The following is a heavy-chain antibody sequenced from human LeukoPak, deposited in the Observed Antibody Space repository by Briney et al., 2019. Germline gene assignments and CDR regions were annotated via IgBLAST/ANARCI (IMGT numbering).Heavy chain of an antibody. D-gene: IGHD4-17*01. J-gene: IGHJ4*02. CDR1: GGSFSGYY. CDR2: INHSGST. CDR3: ARAPATYGDYGETTNL. Sequence: SETLSLTCAVYGGSFSGYYWSWIRQPPGKGLEWIGEINHSGSTNYNPSLKSRVTISVDTSKNQFSLKLSSVTAADTAVYYCARAPATYGDYGETTNLWGQGTLVTVSS. V-gene: IGHV4-34*01.